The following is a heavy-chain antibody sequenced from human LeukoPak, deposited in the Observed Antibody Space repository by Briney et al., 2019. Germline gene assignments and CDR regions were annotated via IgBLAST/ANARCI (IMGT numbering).Heavy chain of an antibody. CDR3: ARGISYYERSGNHGYFDY. CDR1: GFSFSNYW. V-gene: IGHV3-74*01. D-gene: IGHD3-22*01. CDR2: ISGHASST. Sequence: GGSLRLSCAVSGFSFSNYWMHWVRQVPGKGLVWVSRISGHASSTSYADSVKGRFTVSRDNAKNTLYLQMDSLSAEDTAVYYCARGISYYERSGNHGYFDYWGQGTLVPVSS. J-gene: IGHJ4*02.